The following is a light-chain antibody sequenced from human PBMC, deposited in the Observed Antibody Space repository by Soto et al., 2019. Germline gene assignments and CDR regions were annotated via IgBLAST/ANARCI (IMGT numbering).Light chain of an antibody. CDR3: QQYDNWLPWT. J-gene: IGKJ1*01. Sequence: EVVMTQSPATLSLSPGERATLSCRASQGVSTHLAWYQQKPGQAPRLLIYGASTRATGIPARFSGSGSGTEFTLTISSLQSEDFAVYYCQQYDNWLPWTFGQGTKVEIK. CDR2: GAS. V-gene: IGKV3-15*01. CDR1: QGVSTH.